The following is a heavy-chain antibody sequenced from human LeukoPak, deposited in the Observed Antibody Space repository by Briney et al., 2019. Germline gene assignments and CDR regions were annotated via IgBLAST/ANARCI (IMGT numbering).Heavy chain of an antibody. V-gene: IGHV4-61*01. CDR2: IYYSGST. J-gene: IGHJ6*04. Sequence: PSETLSLTCTVSGGSVSSGSYYWRWIRQPPGKGLEWIGYIYYSGSTNYNPSLKSRVTISVDTSKNQFSLKLSSVTAADTAVYYCSGQVSYYYGRDVWGKGTTVTVSS. CDR3: SGQVSYYYGRDV. CDR1: GGSVSSGSYY.